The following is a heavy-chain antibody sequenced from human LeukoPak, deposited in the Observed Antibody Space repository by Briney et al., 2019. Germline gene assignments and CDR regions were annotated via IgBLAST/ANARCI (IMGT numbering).Heavy chain of an antibody. V-gene: IGHV3-21*01. J-gene: IGHJ4*02. CDR2: ISTSSSYI. CDR1: GFTFSNHN. D-gene: IGHD3-10*01. Sequence: GGSLRLSCAASGFTFSNHNMNWVRQAPGKGLEWVSSISTSSSYIYYADSVKGRFTISRDNAKNSLYLQMNSLRAEETAVYYCARVDPGSYLMFYYVDFWGQGTLVTVSS. CDR3: ARVDPGSYLMFYYVDF.